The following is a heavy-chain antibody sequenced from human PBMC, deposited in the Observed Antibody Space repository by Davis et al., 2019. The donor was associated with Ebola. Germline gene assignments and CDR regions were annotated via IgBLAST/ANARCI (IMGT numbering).Heavy chain of an antibody. CDR2: MSPNTGNT. V-gene: IGHV1-8*01. CDR3: ATCRGDCGGAFDI. Sequence: ASVKVSCKASGYSFISYDINWVRKASGQRHEWMGWMSPNTGNTGLEQKFLGRLTMTRDTSISTAYMELSSLRSEDTAVYYCATCRGDCGGAFDIWGQGTMVTVSS. J-gene: IGHJ3*02. CDR1: GYSFISYD. D-gene: IGHD2-21*02.